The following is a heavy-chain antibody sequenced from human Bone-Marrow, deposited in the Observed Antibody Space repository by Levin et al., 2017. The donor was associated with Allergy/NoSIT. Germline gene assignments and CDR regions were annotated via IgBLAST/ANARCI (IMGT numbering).Heavy chain of an antibody. CDR3: ARVHPPYCTNGDCYRAY. CDR1: GFIFKRYA. Sequence: GGSLRLSCAASGFIFKRYAMCWVRQAPGKGLEWVSGISSTGGSTYYADSVKGRFTISRDNSRNTVDLQMNSLRAEDTALYYCARVHPPYCTNGDCYRAYWGQGTLVTVSS. J-gene: IGHJ4*02. V-gene: IGHV3-23*01. D-gene: IGHD2-8*01. CDR2: ISSTGGST.